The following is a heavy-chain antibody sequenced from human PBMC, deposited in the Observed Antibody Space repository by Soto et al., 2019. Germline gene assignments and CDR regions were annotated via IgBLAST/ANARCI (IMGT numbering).Heavy chain of an antibody. D-gene: IGHD3-22*01. CDR2: INPSCGST. CDR3: AATLDWGSYDFGGYPS. Sequence: ASVKVSCKASGYTFTSYYMHWVRQAPVQGLEWMGIINPSCGSTSYAQKFQGRVTMTRDTSTSTVYMELSSLRSEDTAVYYCAATLDWGSYDFGGYPSWGQGTLVTLSS. V-gene: IGHV1-46*01. J-gene: IGHJ4*02. CDR1: GYTFTSYY.